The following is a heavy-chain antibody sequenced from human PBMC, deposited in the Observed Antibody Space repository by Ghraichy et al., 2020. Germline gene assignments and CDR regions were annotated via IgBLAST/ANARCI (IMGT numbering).Heavy chain of an antibody. Sequence: SETLSLTCTVSGGSISSGGYYWSWIRQHPGKGLEWIGYIYYSGSTYYNPSLKSRVTISVDTSKNQFSLKLSSVTAADTAVYYCARRGRMAAADYWGQGTLVTVSS. CDR2: IYYSGST. V-gene: IGHV4-31*03. D-gene: IGHD6-13*01. CDR3: ARRGRMAAADY. J-gene: IGHJ4*02. CDR1: GGSISSGGYY.